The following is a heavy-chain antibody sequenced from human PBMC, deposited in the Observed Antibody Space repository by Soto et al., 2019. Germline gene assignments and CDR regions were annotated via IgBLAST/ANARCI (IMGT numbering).Heavy chain of an antibody. Sequence: EVQLVESGGGVLRPGGSLRLSCAASGFTFDDYGMSWARQAPGKGLEWVSGVNWNGGSTGYADSVKGRFTISRDNAKNSLYRQMNSLSAEDTAFYYCVRGASLNFDYWGQGTLVTVSS. V-gene: IGHV3-20*04. CDR1: GFTFDDYG. CDR3: VRGASLNFDY. J-gene: IGHJ4*02. D-gene: IGHD1-26*01. CDR2: VNWNGGST.